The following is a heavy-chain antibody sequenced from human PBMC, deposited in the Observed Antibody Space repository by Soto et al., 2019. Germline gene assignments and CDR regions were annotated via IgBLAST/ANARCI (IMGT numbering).Heavy chain of an antibody. Sequence: KPSETLSLTCTVSGGSISSSSYYWGWIRQPPGKGLEWIGSIYYSGSTYYNPSLKSRVTISVDTSKNQFSLKLSSVTAADTAVYYCEAASYYYGSGSYYYMDVWGKGTTVTVSS. J-gene: IGHJ6*03. D-gene: IGHD3-10*01. CDR2: IYYSGST. V-gene: IGHV4-39*01. CDR1: GGSISSSSYY. CDR3: EAASYYYGSGSYYYMDV.